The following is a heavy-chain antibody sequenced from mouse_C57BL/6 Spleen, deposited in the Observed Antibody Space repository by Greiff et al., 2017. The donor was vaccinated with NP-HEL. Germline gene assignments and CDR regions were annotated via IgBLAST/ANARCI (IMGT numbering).Heavy chain of an antibody. CDR1: GFTFSNYW. CDR2: IRLKSDNYAT. Sequence: EVKLEESGGGLVQPGGSMKLSCVASGFTFSNYWMNWVRQSPEKGLEWVAQIRLKSDNYATHYAESVKGRFTISRDDSKSSVYLQMNNLRAEDTGIYYCTGEGPWSKFDYWGKGTTLTVSS. D-gene: IGHD2-5*01. V-gene: IGHV6-3*01. J-gene: IGHJ2*01. CDR3: TGEGPWSKFDY.